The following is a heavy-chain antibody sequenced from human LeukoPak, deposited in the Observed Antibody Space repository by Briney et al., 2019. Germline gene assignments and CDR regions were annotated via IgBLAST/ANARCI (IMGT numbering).Heavy chain of an antibody. Sequence: SETLSLTCTVSGGSISSSSYYWGWIRQPPGKGLEWIGSIYYSGSTYYNPSLKSRVTTSVDTCKNQFSLKLSSVTAADTAVYYCARGAMVRGVIPRYYFDYWGQGTLVTVSS. CDR3: ARGAMVRGVIPRYYFDY. CDR2: IYYSGST. J-gene: IGHJ4*02. CDR1: GGSISSSSYY. V-gene: IGHV4-39*07. D-gene: IGHD3-10*01.